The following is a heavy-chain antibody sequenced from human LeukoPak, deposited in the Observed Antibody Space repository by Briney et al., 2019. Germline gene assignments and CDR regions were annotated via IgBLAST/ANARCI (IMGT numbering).Heavy chain of an antibody. Sequence: PGGSLSLSCAASGFTFSSYAMSWVRQAPGKGLEWVSAISGSGGSTYYADSVKGRFTISRDNSKNTLYLQMNSLRAEDTAVYYCAAFGIAASGTTGYWGQGTVVTVSS. CDR2: ISGSGGST. J-gene: IGHJ4*02. D-gene: IGHD6-13*01. CDR1: GFTFSSYA. V-gene: IGHV3-23*01. CDR3: AAFGIAASGTTGY.